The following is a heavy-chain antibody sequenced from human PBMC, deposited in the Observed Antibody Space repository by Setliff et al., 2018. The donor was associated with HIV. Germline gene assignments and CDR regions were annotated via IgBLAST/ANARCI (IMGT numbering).Heavy chain of an antibody. J-gene: IGHJ6*03. CDR2: IYWDDDK. CDR3: AHSYCSSTSCYPHYYYYMDV. V-gene: IGHV2-5*02. D-gene: IGHD2-2*01. Sequence: SGPTLVNPTQTLTLTCTFSGFSLSTSGVGVGWIRQPPGKALEWLALIYWDDDKRYSPSLESRLTITKDTSKNQVVITMTNMDPVDTATYYCAHSYCSSTSCYPHYYYYMDVWGKGTTVTVSS. CDR1: GFSLSTSGVG.